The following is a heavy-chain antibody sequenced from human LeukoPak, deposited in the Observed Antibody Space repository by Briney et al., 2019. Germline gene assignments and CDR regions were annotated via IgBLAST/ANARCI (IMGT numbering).Heavy chain of an antibody. CDR3: ATLAASAPRYFDY. V-gene: IGHV4-4*02. D-gene: IGHD6-13*01. CDR2: IYHSGST. J-gene: IGHJ4*02. CDR1: GGSISSSNW. Sequence: SGTLSLTCAVSGGSISSSNWWSWVRQPPGKGLEWIGEIYHSGSTYYNPSLKSRITISVDTSKNQFSLKLTSVTAADAAVYYCATLAASAPRYFDYWGQGILVTVSS.